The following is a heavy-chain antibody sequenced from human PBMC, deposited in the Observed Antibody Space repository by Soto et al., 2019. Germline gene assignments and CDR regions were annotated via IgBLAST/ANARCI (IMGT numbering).Heavy chain of an antibody. CDR3: ARAGYSSSWYAFDI. CDR2: IDWDDDK. Sequence: SGPTLVKPTQTLTLTCTFSGFSLSTSGMCVSWIRQPPGKALEWLARIDWDDDKYYSTSLKTRLTISKDTSKNQVVLTMTNMDPVDTATYYCARAGYSSSWYAFDIWGQGTMVTVSS. D-gene: IGHD6-13*01. J-gene: IGHJ3*02. V-gene: IGHV2-70*11. CDR1: GFSLSTSGMC.